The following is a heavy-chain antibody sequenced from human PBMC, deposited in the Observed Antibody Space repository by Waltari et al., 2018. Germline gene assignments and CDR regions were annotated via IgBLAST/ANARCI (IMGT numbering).Heavy chain of an antibody. J-gene: IGHJ5*02. Sequence: QVQLVQSGAEVKKHGSSVKVSCKASGGTFRSSAISWVRQEPGQGLEWMVGFIPIIGTANYAQKSQSRVTITTDETTSTAYIELSSLRSEETAVEYCARRGNRRSWFDPWGQGTLVTVSS. CDR2: FIPIIGTA. V-gene: IGHV1-69*05. CDR1: GGTFRSSA. CDR3: ARRGNRRSWFDP.